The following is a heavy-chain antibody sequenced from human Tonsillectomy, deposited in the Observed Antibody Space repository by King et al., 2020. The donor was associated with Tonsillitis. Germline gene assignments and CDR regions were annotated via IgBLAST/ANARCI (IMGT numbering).Heavy chain of an antibody. CDR3: ARDGY. V-gene: IGHV3-7*03. Sequence: GGGGGGGVAPGGCRRLAGGASGFTGGSDGMSWFRQAPGQVRGWVAKINQDGGEIYCVESVEGRFTISRDNANNSLYLHMNRLRAEDTAVYYCARDGYWGQGTLVTVSS. CDR1: GFTGGSDG. CDR2: INQDGGEI. J-gene: IGHJ4*02.